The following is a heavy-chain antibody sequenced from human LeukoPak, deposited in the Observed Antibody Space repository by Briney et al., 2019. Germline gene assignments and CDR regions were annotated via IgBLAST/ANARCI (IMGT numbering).Heavy chain of an antibody. J-gene: IGHJ4*02. Sequence: GGSLRLSCAASGFTFDSYAMTWVRQAPGKGLEWVSTISNDGRGTYYPDSVKGRFTISRDNSKSTMDLQMNSLRAEDTAVYYCAKGKGLIKPTTRPADYWGQGALVTVSS. D-gene: IGHD1/OR15-1a*01. CDR2: ISNDGRGT. CDR1: GFTFDSYA. CDR3: AKGKGLIKPTTRPADY. V-gene: IGHV3-23*01.